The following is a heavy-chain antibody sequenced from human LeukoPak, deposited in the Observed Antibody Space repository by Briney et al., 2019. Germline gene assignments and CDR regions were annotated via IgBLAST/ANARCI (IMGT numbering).Heavy chain of an antibody. Sequence: SSETLSLTCTVSGGSISSYYWSWIRQPAGKGLEWIGRIDTSGNTNYKPSLKSRVTMSVDTSKNQFSLKLSSVTAADTAVYYCARVSSSWYQDWYFDLRGRGTLVTVSS. CDR2: IDTSGNT. D-gene: IGHD6-13*01. J-gene: IGHJ2*01. CDR1: GGSISSYY. CDR3: ARVSSSWYQDWYFDL. V-gene: IGHV4-4*07.